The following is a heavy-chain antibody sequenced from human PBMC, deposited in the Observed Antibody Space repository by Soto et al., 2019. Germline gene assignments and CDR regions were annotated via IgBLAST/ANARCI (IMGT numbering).Heavy chain of an antibody. V-gene: IGHV4-59*01. CDR2: IYYSGST. CDR1: GGSISSYY. D-gene: IGHD4-17*01. Sequence: SLTCTVSGGSISSYYWSWIRQPPGKGLEWIGYIYYSGSTNYNPSLKSRVTISVDTSKNQFSLKLSSVTAADTAVYYCARTPATVTTREPYGMDVWGQGTTVTVS. J-gene: IGHJ6*02. CDR3: ARTPATVTTREPYGMDV.